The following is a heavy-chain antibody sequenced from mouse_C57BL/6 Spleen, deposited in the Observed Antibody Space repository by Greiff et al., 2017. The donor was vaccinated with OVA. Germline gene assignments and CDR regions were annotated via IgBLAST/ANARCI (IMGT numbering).Heavy chain of an antibody. CDR2: IYPGNSDT. CDR1: GYTFTSYW. Sequence: VQLQQSGTVLARPGASVKMSCKTSGYTFTSYWMHWVKQRPGQGLEWIGAIYPGNSDTSYNQKFKGKAKLTAVTSASTAYMGLSSLTNEDSAVYYWTRSRDYGSSYGWFAYWGQGTLVTVSA. V-gene: IGHV1-5*01. CDR3: TRSRDYGSSYGWFAY. J-gene: IGHJ3*01. D-gene: IGHD1-1*01.